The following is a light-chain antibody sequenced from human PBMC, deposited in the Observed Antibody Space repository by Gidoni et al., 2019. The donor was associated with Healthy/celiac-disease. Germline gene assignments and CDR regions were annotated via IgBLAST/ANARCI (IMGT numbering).Light chain of an antibody. CDR1: QSANPW. Sequence: MTQAPATLSASVGDRVSSTCRASQSANPWLAWYQQKPGQVPELLIYDASTLASRVPSSFSGCGSGIDFTLTISNLQPYDVATYYCHQYYLFPLTFGGGTKVEMK. J-gene: IGKJ4*01. V-gene: IGKV1-5*01. CDR3: HQYYLFPLT. CDR2: DAS.